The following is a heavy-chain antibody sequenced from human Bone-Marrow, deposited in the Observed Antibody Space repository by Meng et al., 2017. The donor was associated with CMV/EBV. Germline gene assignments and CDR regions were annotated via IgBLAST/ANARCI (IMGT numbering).Heavy chain of an antibody. Sequence: ASVKVSCKASGGTFSSYTISWVRQAPGQGLEWMGWINPNSGGTNYAQKFQGRVTMTRDTSISTAYMELSRLRSDDTAVYYCARDYSGSFMDAFDIWGQGTMVTVSS. CDR2: INPNSGGT. CDR1: GGTFSSYT. V-gene: IGHV1-2*02. CDR3: ARDYSGSFMDAFDI. D-gene: IGHD1-26*01. J-gene: IGHJ3*02.